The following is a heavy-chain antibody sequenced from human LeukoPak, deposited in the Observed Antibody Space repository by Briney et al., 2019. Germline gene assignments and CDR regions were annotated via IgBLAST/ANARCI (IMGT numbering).Heavy chain of an antibody. V-gene: IGHV3-23*01. J-gene: IGHJ4*02. CDR3: AKMGLLLLAAAYYFDY. Sequence: PGGSLRLSCAASGFTFSSYAMSWVRQAPGKRLEWGSAIIGSGGSTYYADSVKGRFTISRANSKNTLYLQMNSMRAEDTAAYYSAKMGLLLLAAAYYFDYWGQGTLVTVSS. CDR1: GFTFSSYA. D-gene: IGHD3-22*01. CDR2: IIGSGGST.